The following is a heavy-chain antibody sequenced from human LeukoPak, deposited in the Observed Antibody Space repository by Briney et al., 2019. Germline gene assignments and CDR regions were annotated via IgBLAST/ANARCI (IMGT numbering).Heavy chain of an antibody. CDR3: ARDPRWEWELTSDSYFDY. CDR2: INPNSGGT. D-gene: IGHD1-26*01. Sequence: GASVKVSCKASGYTFTGYYMHWVRQAPGQGLEWMGWINPNSGGTNYAQKFQGRVTMTRDTSISTAYMELSRLRSDDTAVYYCARDPRWEWELTSDSYFDYRGQGTLVTVSS. J-gene: IGHJ4*02. V-gene: IGHV1-2*02. CDR1: GYTFTGYY.